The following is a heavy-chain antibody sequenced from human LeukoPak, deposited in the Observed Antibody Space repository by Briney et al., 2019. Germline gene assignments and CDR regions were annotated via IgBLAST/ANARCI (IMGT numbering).Heavy chain of an antibody. CDR1: GYSFTSYW. D-gene: IGHD2-15*01. V-gene: IGHV5-51*01. CDR3: ARLGGYCSGGSCYGLYYFDY. Sequence: PGESLQISCQGSGYSFTSYWIGWVRQLPGKGLEWMGIIYPGDSDTRYSPSFQGQVTISADKSISTAYLQWSSLKASDTAMYYCARLGGYCSGGSCYGLYYFDYWGQGTLVTVSS. CDR2: IYPGDSDT. J-gene: IGHJ4*02.